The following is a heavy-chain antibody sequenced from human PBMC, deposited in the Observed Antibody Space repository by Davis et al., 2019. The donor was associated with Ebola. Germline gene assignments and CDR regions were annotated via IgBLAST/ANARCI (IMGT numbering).Heavy chain of an antibody. D-gene: IGHD1-26*01. CDR3: AKQRGVGAIDYDY. Sequence: GGSLRLSCAASGFTFSTHGMHWVRQAPGKGLEWVAVIWQDGRNEYYAYSVKDRFTISRDNSKNTLYLQMNSLRADDTAVYYCAKQRGVGAIDYDYWGRGTVVTVSS. V-gene: IGHV3-33*06. CDR1: GFTFSTHG. J-gene: IGHJ4*02. CDR2: IWQDGRNE.